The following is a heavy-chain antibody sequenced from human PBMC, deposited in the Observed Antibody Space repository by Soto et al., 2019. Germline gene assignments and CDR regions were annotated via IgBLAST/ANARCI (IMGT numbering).Heavy chain of an antibody. CDR3: AKLPRADYGMYLVP. Sequence: PSETLSLTCTVAGGSLRNYYWTWIRQPPRQGLEWSAYLYYRGTTNSVPSVVCLVTISVHWSKCQFALKLRSVPATHTPVYSCAKLPRADYGMYLVPLDQGPLVAVFS. V-gene: IGHV4-59*01. CDR2: LYYRGTT. J-gene: IGHJ5*02. CDR1: GGSLRNYY. D-gene: IGHD4-17*01.